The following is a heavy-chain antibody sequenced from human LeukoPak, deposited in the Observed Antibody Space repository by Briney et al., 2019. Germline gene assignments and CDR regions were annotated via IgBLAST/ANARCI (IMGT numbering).Heavy chain of an antibody. D-gene: IGHD5-18*01. Sequence: SETLSLTCTVSGGSISSSSYYLGWIRQPPGKGLEWIGYIYHSGSTYYNPSLKSRVTISVDRSKNQFSLKLSSVTAADTAVYYCGRLLFPGYTSDYTRGGYYFDYWGQGVLVTVSS. CDR3: GRLLFPGYTSDYTRGGYYFDY. CDR1: GGSISSSSYY. J-gene: IGHJ4*02. CDR2: IYHSGST. V-gene: IGHV4-39*07.